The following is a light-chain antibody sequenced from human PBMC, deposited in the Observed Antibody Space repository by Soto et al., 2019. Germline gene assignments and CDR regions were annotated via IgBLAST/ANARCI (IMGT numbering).Light chain of an antibody. CDR2: DAS. CDR1: QDTSNY. Sequence: DIEMTQSPSSLSASVGDRVTITCQASQDTSNYLNWYQQKTGRAPKLLIYDASSLESGVSSRFSGSESGTHFTFTISSLQPDDIAPYYCQQYEDFPLTFCQGTRLHIK. V-gene: IGKV1-33*01. CDR3: QQYEDFPLT. J-gene: IGKJ5*01.